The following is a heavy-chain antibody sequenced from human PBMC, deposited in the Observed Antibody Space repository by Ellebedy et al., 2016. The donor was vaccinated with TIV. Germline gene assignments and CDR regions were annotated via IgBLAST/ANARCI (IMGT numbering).Heavy chain of an antibody. CDR2: MSISDTYT. CDR1: GFTFNDYY. Sequence: GGSLRLSXAASGFTFNDYYMSWIRQAPGKGLEWVSYMSISDTYTNYADSVKGRFTISRDNAKNSLYLQMNSLRAEDTAVYYCARVGRDCTITTCYKYYFDYWGQGTLVTVSS. D-gene: IGHD2-2*02. J-gene: IGHJ4*02. V-gene: IGHV3-11*06. CDR3: ARVGRDCTITTCYKYYFDY.